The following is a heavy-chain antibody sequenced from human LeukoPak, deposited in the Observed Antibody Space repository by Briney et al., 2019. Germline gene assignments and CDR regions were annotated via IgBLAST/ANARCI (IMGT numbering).Heavy chain of an antibody. CDR3: ARGGSSWNNWFDP. J-gene: IGHJ5*02. D-gene: IGHD6-13*01. V-gene: IGHV4-4*07. CDR2: IYSSGST. CDR1: GGSINSYY. Sequence: SETLSLTCTGSGGSINSYYWSWIRQPAGKGLEWIGRIYSSGSTNYNPSLKSRVIMSVDTSKNQFSLKLSSMTAAVTAVYYCARGGSSWNNWFDPWGQGTLVTVSS.